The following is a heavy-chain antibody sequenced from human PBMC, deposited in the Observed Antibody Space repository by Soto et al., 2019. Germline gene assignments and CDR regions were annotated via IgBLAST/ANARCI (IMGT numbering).Heavy chain of an antibody. CDR1: GDTFTGYY. D-gene: IGHD3-3*01. CDR2: INPKTGGT. CDR3: ARTDILTIFGEARAY. V-gene: IGHV1-2*02. Sequence: ASVKVSCKTSGDTFTGYYLHWVRQAPGQGLEWMGYINPKTGGTKYAQKFQDRVTMTRDTSISTAYMELSRLRSDDTAVYYCARTDILTIFGEARAYWGQGSLVTVSS. J-gene: IGHJ4*02.